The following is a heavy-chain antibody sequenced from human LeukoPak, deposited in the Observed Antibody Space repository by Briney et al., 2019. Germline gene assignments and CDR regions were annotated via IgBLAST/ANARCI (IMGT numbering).Heavy chain of an antibody. V-gene: IGHV1-18*01. CDR2: ISAYNGNT. D-gene: IGHD1-1*01. J-gene: IGHJ6*02. CDR1: GGTFSSYA. Sequence: ASVKVSCKASGGTFSSYAISWVRQAPGQGLEWMGWISAYNGNTNYAQKLQGRVTMTTDTSTSTAYMELRSLRSDDTAVYYCARAGYNWNDERGMDVWGQGTTVTVSS. CDR3: ARAGYNWNDERGMDV.